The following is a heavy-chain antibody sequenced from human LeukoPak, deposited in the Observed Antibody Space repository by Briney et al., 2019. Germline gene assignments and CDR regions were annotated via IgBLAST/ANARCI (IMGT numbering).Heavy chain of an antibody. Sequence: GGSLRLSCAAPGFTFRNYEFNWVRQAPGKGLEWVSYISSSGRNIYYADSVKGRFTISRDNAKNSLYLQMNSLRAEDTAVYYCAKAVAATGHYYFCMDVWGQGTTVTVSS. J-gene: IGHJ6*02. CDR1: GFTFRNYE. CDR3: AKAVAATGHYYFCMDV. D-gene: IGHD6-19*01. CDR2: ISSSGRNI. V-gene: IGHV3-48*03.